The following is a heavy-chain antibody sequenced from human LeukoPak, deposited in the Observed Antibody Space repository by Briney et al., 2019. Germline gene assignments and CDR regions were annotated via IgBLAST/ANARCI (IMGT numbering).Heavy chain of an antibody. D-gene: IGHD5-18*01. Sequence: SVKVSCKASGGTFSSYAISWVRQAPGQGLEWMGRIIPILGIANYAQKFQGRVTITADKSTSTAYMELSSLRSEDTAVYYCARVGLGYSCGYRLDYWGQGTLVTVSS. CDR3: ARVGLGYSCGYRLDY. CDR2: IIPILGIA. V-gene: IGHV1-69*04. CDR1: GGTFSSYA. J-gene: IGHJ4*02.